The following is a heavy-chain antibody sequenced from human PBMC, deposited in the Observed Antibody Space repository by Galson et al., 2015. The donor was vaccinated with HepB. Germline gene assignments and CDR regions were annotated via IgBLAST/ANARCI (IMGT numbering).Heavy chain of an antibody. D-gene: IGHD3-9*01. CDR2: ISYDGDNK. CDR3: AKARRSFDWLFIDY. Sequence: SLRLSCAASGFTFSSYGMHWVRQAPGKGLEWVAVISYDGDNKYYADSVKGRFTISRDNSKNTLYLQMNSLRAEDTAVYYCAKARRSFDWLFIDYWGQGTLVTVSS. V-gene: IGHV3-30*18. CDR1: GFTFSSYG. J-gene: IGHJ4*02.